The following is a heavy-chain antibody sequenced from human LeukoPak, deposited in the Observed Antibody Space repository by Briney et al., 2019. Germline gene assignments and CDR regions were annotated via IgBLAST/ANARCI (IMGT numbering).Heavy chain of an antibody. D-gene: IGHD6-6*01. J-gene: IGHJ4*02. CDR3: ARYSSSSYYFDY. CDR2: IIPIFGTA. CDR1: GGTFSTFV. V-gene: IGHV1-69*13. Sequence: SVRVSCKASGGTFSTFVISWVRRAPGQGLEWMGGIIPIFGTANYAQKFQGRVTITADESTSTAYMELSSLRSEDTAVYYCARYSSSSYYFDYWGQGTLVTVSS.